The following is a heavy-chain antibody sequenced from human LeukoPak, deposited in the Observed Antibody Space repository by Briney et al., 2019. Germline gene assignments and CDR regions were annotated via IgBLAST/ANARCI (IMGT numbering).Heavy chain of an antibody. CDR1: GFTFNSYA. V-gene: IGHV3-23*01. Sequence: GGSLRLSCAASGFTFNSYAMSWVRQAPGKGLEWVSSIDSSGGNTYYADSVKGRFTISRDNSKNTLYVEMNSLRAEDTAVYYCARHVTSGSYSQSDYWGLGTLVTVSS. CDR2: IDSSGGNT. CDR3: ARHVTSGSYSQSDY. D-gene: IGHD1-26*01. J-gene: IGHJ4*02.